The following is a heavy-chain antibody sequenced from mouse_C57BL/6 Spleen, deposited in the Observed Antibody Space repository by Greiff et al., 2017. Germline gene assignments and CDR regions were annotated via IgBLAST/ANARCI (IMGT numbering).Heavy chain of an antibody. V-gene: IGHV1-85*01. D-gene: IGHD1-1*01. J-gene: IGHJ1*03. CDR1: GYTFTSYD. CDR2: IYPRDGST. Sequence: VQLQQSGPELVKPGASVKLSCKASGYTFTSYDITWVKQRPGQGLEWIGWIYPRDGSTKYNEKFKGKATLTVDTSSSTAYMELHSLTSEDSAVYFCARGDYYGSSPWYFDVWGTGTTVTVSS. CDR3: ARGDYYGSSPWYFDV.